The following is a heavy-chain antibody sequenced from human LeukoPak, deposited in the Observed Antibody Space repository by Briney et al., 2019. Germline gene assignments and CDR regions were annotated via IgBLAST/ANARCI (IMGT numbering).Heavy chain of an antibody. CDR3: ARVRDGYNYDAFDY. CDR1: GGSISSYY. J-gene: IGHJ4*02. V-gene: IGHV4-59*01. Sequence: KPSETLSLTCTVSGGSISSYYCSWIRQPPGKGLEWIGYAHYSGGTNYNPSLRSRVTISVDTSKNQFSLNLSSVTAADTAVYYCARVRDGYNYDAFDYWGQGTLVTVSS. CDR2: AHYSGGT. D-gene: IGHD5-24*01.